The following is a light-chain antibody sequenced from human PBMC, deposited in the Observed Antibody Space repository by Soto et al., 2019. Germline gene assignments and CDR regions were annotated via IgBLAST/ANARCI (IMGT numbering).Light chain of an antibody. CDR2: ANT. J-gene: IGLJ3*02. CDR1: SSNIGADYD. V-gene: IGLV1-40*01. Sequence: QSVLTQPPSVSGAPGQRITISCTGSSSNIGADYDVHWYQQLPGTAPKLLIRANTNRPSGVPDRYSASKSGTSASLAITGLQAEDEADYYCQSCDGSLSGSVFGRRTKLTVL. CDR3: QSCDGSLSGSV.